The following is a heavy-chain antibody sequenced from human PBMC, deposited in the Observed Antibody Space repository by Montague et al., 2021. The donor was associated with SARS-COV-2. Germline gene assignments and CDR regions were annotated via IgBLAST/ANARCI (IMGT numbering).Heavy chain of an antibody. V-gene: IGHV3-74*01. CDR2: IKPDGTST. CDR3: VRPLWFGDSDYYFDS. D-gene: IGHD3-10*01. J-gene: IGHJ4*02. Sequence: SRRLSCAASGFTFRSYWMHWVRQVPGRGLVWVSRIKPDGTSTNYAASVQGRFTISRDNAKNTLSLQMNNLRAEDTAIYYCVRPLWFGDSDYYFDSWGQGTLVTVSS. CDR1: GFTFRSYW.